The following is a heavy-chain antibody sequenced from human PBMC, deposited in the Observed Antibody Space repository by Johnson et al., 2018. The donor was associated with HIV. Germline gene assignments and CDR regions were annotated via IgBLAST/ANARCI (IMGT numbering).Heavy chain of an antibody. CDR2: INSDRSST. CDR1: RFTFSNYG. J-gene: IGHJ3*02. V-gene: IGHV3-74*02. CDR3: ARLSPAHAFDI. D-gene: IGHD3-16*02. Sequence: VQLVESGGGVVQPGRSLRLSCATSRFTFSNYGMHWVRQAPGKGLVWVSRINSDRSSTSYADSVKGRFTISRDNAKNSLYLQMNSLRGDDTALFYCARLSPAHAFDIWGQGTMVTVSS.